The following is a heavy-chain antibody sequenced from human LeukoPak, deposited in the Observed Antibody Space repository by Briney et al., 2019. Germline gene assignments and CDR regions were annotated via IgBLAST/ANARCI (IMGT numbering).Heavy chain of an antibody. D-gene: IGHD5-18*01. J-gene: IGHJ6*03. CDR3: ARVNVEYSYGPPYYYYYMDV. Sequence: SVKVSCKASGGTFSSYAISWVRQAPGQGLEWMGGIIPIFCTANYAQKFQGRVTITTDESTSTAYMELSSLRSEDTAVYYCARVNVEYSYGPPYYYYYMDVWGKGTTVTVSS. CDR2: IIPIFCTA. V-gene: IGHV1-69*05. CDR1: GGTFSSYA.